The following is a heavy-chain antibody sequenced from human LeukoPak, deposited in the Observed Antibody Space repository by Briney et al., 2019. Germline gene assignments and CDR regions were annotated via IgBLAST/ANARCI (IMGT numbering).Heavy chain of an antibody. D-gene: IGHD2-2*01. CDR3: AKGRGSTSIYDY. CDR2: ISDSGGST. CDR1: GFTFGDYA. V-gene: IGHV3-23*01. J-gene: IGHJ4*02. Sequence: PGRSLRLTCTASGFTFGDYAMSWVRQAPGKGLEWVSFISDSGGSTYYADSVKGRFAISRDNSKNALYLQMNSLRDGDTAAYYCAKGRGSTSIYDYWGQGTLVTVSS.